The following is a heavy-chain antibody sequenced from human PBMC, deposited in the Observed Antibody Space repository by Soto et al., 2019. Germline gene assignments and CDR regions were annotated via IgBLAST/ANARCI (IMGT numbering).Heavy chain of an antibody. Sequence: QLQLQESGSRLVKSSETLSLTCAVSGDTISTGGYSWAWIRQPPGKPLEWIGHTYHSGNPNYNPSLKSPESISVERSKNEFSLKLSAVNAADKAVYFGASDTYGDYVGYFDPWGQGTLVTVSS. CDR1: GDTISTGGYS. CDR3: ASDTYGDYVGYFDP. CDR2: TYHSGNP. V-gene: IGHV4-30-2*01. J-gene: IGHJ5*02. D-gene: IGHD4-17*01.